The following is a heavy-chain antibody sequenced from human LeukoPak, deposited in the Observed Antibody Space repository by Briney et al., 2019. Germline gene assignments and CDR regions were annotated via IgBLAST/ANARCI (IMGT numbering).Heavy chain of an antibody. D-gene: IGHD6-13*01. V-gene: IGHV4-61*02. CDR1: GGSISSGSYY. CDR2: IYTSGST. J-gene: IGHJ4*02. Sequence: SETLSLTCTVSGGSISSGSYYWSWIRQPAGKGLEWIGRIYTSGSTNYNPSLKSRVTISVDTSKNQFSLKLSSVTAADTAVYYCARSHIAAADEFDYWGQGTLVNVSS. CDR3: ARSHIAAADEFDY.